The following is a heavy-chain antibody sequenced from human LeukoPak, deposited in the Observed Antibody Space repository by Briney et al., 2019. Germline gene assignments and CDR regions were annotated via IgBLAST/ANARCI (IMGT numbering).Heavy chain of an antibody. CDR2: NYYSGST. CDR3: ARGFLYYFDY. D-gene: IGHD2-21*01. V-gene: IGHV4-30-4*01. Sequence: SQTLSLTCTVSGGSISSGDYYWSWIRQPPGKGLEWTGYNYYSGSTYYNTSLKSRVTISVDTSKNQFSLKLSSVTAADTAVYYCARGFLYYFDYWGQGTLVTVSS. CDR1: GGSISSGDYY. J-gene: IGHJ4*02.